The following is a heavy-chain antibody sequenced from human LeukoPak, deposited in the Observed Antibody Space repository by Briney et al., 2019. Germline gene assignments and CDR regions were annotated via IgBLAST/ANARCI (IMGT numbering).Heavy chain of an antibody. CDR2: IYYSGST. V-gene: IGHV4-39*07. D-gene: IGHD3-22*01. CDR1: GGSISSSSYY. J-gene: IGHJ4*02. Sequence: PSETLSPTCTVSGGSISSSSYYWGWIRQPPGKGLEWIGSIYYSGSTNYNPSLKSRVTISVDTSKNQFSLKLSSVTAADTAVYYCARTGNHYYYDSSGYYVFDYWGQGTLVTVSS. CDR3: ARTGNHYYYDSSGYYVFDY.